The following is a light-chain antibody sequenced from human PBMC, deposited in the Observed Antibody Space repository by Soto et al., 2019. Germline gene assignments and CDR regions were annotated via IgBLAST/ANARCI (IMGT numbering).Light chain of an antibody. CDR1: QYINTR. J-gene: IGKJ5*01. Sequence: EIVLTQSPATLSSFPGDRVTLSSRASQYINTRLAWYQHRPGQAPRLLIYGASSRATGIPNRFSGSGSGTGFTLTISNLQSEEFAVYYCQQYNTWPPITFGQGTRLEIK. CDR2: GAS. CDR3: QQYNTWPPIT. V-gene: IGKV3D-15*01.